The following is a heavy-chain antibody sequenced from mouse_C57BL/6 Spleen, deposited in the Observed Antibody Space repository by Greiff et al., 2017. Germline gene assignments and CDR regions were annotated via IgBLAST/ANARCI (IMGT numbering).Heavy chain of an antibody. V-gene: IGHV5-9*01. J-gene: IGHJ2*01. CDR1: GFTFSSYT. CDR3: ARRGYYYGSSFEY. Sequence: EVQLMESGGGLVKPGGSLKLSCAASGFTFSSYTMSWVRQTPEKRLEWVATISGGGGNTYYPDSVKGRFTISRDKAKNTLYLQMSSLRSEDTALYYCARRGYYYGSSFEYWGQGTTLTVSS. D-gene: IGHD1-1*01. CDR2: ISGGGGNT.